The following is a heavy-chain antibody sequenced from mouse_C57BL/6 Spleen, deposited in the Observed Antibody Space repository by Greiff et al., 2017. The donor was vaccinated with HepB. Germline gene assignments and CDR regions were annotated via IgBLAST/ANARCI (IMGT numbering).Heavy chain of an antibody. Sequence: EVKLMESGPGLVKPSQSLSLTCSVTGYSITSGYYWNWIRQFPGNKLEWMGYISYDGSNNYNPSLKNPISITRDTSKNQFFLKLNSVTTEDTATYYCAREYFDVWGTGTTVTVSS. CDR1: GYSITSGYY. J-gene: IGHJ1*03. V-gene: IGHV3-6*01. CDR2: ISYDGSN. CDR3: AREYFDV.